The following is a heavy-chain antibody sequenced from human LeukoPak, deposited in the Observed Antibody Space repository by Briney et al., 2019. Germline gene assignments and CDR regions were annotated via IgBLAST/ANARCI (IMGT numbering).Heavy chain of an antibody. D-gene: IGHD4-23*01. CDR3: ARGKTMVVIPDAFDI. CDR2: ISSSSSYI. Sequence: PGGSLRLSCAASGFTFSSYSMNWVRQAPGKGLDWVSSISSSSSYIYYADSVKGRFTISRDNAKNSLYLQMNSLRAEDTAVYYCARGKTMVVIPDAFDIWGQGTMVTFS. V-gene: IGHV3-21*01. CDR1: GFTFSSYS. J-gene: IGHJ3*02.